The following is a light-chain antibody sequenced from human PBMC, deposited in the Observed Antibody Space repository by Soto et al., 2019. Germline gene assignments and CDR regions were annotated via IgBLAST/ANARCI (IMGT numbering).Light chain of an antibody. CDR1: SSDVGGYDY. J-gene: IGLJ3*02. CDR3: CSYGGYFWV. Sequence: QSVLTQPRSVSGSPGQSVTISCTGTSSDVGGYDYVSWFQHHPGKVPKIMIYDVTKRPSGVPDRFSASKSGNTASLTISGLQAEDEADYYCCSYGGYFWVFGGGTKLTVL. CDR2: DVT. V-gene: IGLV2-11*01.